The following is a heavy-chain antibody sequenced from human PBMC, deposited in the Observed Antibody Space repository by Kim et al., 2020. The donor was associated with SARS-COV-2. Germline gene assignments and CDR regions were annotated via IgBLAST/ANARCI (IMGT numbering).Heavy chain of an antibody. Sequence: GGSLRLSCAASGFTFSGYAMRWVRQAPGKGLEWVSPISGGGGSTYYADSVKGRFTISRDNCKNSLYLQMNSLRTEDTALYYCAKDIGLLWCLELLLSGYYYGMDYWGQGTTVTVSS. J-gene: IGHJ6*02. CDR2: ISGGGGST. V-gene: IGHV3-43*02. CDR3: AKDIGLLWCLELLLSGYYYGMDY. CDR1: GFTFSGYA. D-gene: IGHD3-10*01.